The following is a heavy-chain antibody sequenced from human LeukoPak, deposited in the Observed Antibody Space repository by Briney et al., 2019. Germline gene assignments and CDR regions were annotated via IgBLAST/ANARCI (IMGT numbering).Heavy chain of an antibody. CDR1: GGSISSGSYY. J-gene: IGHJ4*02. CDR2: FYTSGST. V-gene: IGHV4-61*02. Sequence: SETLSLTCTVSGGSISSGSYYWSWIRQPAGKGLEWIGRFYTSGSTDYNPSLKSRLTISVDTSKNQFSLKLSSVTAADTAVYYCARATGTGMFDYWGQGTLVTVSS. CDR3: ARATGTGMFDY. D-gene: IGHD1-1*01.